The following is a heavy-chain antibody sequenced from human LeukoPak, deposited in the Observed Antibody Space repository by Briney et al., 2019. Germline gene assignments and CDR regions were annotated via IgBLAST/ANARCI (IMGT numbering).Heavy chain of an antibody. CDR3: ARAAGSGWYGIYFDY. J-gene: IGHJ4*02. D-gene: IGHD6-19*01. Sequence: ETLPLTCAVYCGPFSGYCCSWIRPPPGKGLEWIWEINHSGSTNYNPSLKSRVTISVDTSKNQFSLKLSSVTAADTAVYYCARAAGSGWYGIYFDYWGQGTLVTVSS. CDR1: CGPFSGYC. V-gene: IGHV4-34*01. CDR2: INHSGST.